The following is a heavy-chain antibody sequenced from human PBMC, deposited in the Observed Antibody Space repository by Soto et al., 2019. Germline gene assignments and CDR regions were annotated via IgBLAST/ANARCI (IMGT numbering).Heavy chain of an antibody. CDR3: AAMVITALYYYYGVDV. CDR1: GYTFTAYY. J-gene: IGHJ6*02. Sequence: QVQLVQSGAEVKKPGASVKVSCKASGYTFTAYYIHWVRQAPGQGLEWMGWINPNTGGTNYAQNFQGRVTQTRNAYISTGFRELTRLRSDGTALYCCAAMVITALYYYYGVDVWGQGTTVTVSS. D-gene: IGHD3-22*01. V-gene: IGHV1-2*02. CDR2: INPNTGGT.